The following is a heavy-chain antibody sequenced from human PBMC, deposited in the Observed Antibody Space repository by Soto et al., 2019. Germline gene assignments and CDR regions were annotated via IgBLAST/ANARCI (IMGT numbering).Heavy chain of an antibody. J-gene: IGHJ4*02. CDR1: GGTFSSYA. D-gene: IGHD3-10*01. V-gene: IGHV1-69*13. CDR3: ARGRWFGESETGPYFDY. Sequence: GASVKVSCKASGGTFSSYAISWVRQAPGQGLEWMGGIIPIFGTANYAQKFQGRVTITADESTSTAYMELSSLRSEDTAVYYCARGRWFGESETGPYFDYWGQGTLVTVSS. CDR2: IIPIFGTA.